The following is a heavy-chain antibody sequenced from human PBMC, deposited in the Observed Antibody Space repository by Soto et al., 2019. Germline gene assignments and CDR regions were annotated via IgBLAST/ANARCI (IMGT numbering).Heavy chain of an antibody. CDR1: GFTFSSYS. D-gene: IGHD1-26*01. J-gene: IGHJ4*02. V-gene: IGHV3-48*02. CDR2: ISSSSSTI. CDR3: ARSVGFFDY. Sequence: GGSLRLSCAASGFTFSSYSMNWVRQAPGKGLEWFSYISSSSSTIYYADSVKGRFTISRDNAKNSRYLQMNSLRDEDTAVYYCARSVGFFDYWGQGTLVTVSS.